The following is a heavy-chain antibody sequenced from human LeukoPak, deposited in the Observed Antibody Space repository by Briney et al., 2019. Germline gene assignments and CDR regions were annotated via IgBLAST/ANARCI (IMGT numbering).Heavy chain of an antibody. CDR2: IRSKANSYAT. CDR1: GFTFSGSA. D-gene: IGHD6-13*01. J-gene: IGHJ3*02. Sequence: GGSLRLSCAASGFTFSGSAMHWGRQASGKGLEWVGRIRSKANSYATAYAASVKGRFTISRDDSKNTAYLQMNSLKTEDTAVYYCRTPKPLIAAASEGAFDIWGQGTMVTVSS. CDR3: RTPKPLIAAASEGAFDI. V-gene: IGHV3-73*01.